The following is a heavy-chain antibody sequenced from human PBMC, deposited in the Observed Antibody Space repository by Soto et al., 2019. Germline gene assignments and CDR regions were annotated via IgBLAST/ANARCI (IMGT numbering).Heavy chain of an antibody. CDR3: ATYYCSSYTCYCFDS. CDR2: IYYSGST. V-gene: IGHV4-39*07. CDR1: GGSISSSSYY. J-gene: IGHJ4*02. D-gene: IGHD2-2*01. Sequence: PSETLSLTCTVSGGSISSSSYYWGWIRQPPGKGLEWIGSIYYSGSTYYTPSLKSRVTISVDTSKNQFSLQLSSVTAADTAVYYCATYYCSSYTCYCFDSWGQGTLVTVSS.